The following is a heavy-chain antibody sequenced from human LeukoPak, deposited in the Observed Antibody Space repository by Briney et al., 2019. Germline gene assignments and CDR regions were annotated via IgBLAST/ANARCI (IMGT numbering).Heavy chain of an antibody. V-gene: IGHV4-39*07. CDR1: GDSITNNNCY. D-gene: IGHD3-10*01. Sequence: SETLSLTCTVSGDSITNNNCYWGWVRQPPGKGLEWIASIYYSGSSYYNPSLKSRVTMSVDTSKNQFSLKLSSVTAADTAVYYCARDRDYYGSGTVLFDYWGQGTLVTVSS. J-gene: IGHJ4*02. CDR3: ARDRDYYGSGTVLFDY. CDR2: IYYSGSS.